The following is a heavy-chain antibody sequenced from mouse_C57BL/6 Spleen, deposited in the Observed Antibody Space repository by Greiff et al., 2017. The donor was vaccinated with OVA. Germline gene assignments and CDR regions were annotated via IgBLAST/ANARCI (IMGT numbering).Heavy chain of an antibody. Sequence: QVQLQQPGAELVKPGASVKMSCKASGYTFTSYWITWVKQRPGQGLEWIGDIYPGSGSTNYNEKFKSKATLTVDTSSSTAYLQLSSLTSEDSAVYYCARTYEDYAMDYWGQGTSVTVSS. CDR3: ARTYEDYAMDY. CDR1: GYTFTSYW. CDR2: IYPGSGST. V-gene: IGHV1-55*01. D-gene: IGHD2-3*01. J-gene: IGHJ4*01.